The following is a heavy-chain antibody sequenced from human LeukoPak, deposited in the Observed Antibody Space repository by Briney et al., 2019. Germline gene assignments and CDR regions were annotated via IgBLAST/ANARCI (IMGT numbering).Heavy chain of an antibody. CDR2: IDNSGST. V-gene: IGHV4-39*01. CDR3: ARGVLRGYSYGNDY. D-gene: IGHD5-18*01. Sequence: SETLSLTCTVSGGSISGSSYNWAWIRQPPGKGLEWIGSIDNSGSTYYNPSLKSRVTISVDTSKDQFSLKLSSVTAADTAVYYCARGVLRGYSYGNDYWGQGTLVTVSS. CDR1: GGSISGSSYN. J-gene: IGHJ4*02.